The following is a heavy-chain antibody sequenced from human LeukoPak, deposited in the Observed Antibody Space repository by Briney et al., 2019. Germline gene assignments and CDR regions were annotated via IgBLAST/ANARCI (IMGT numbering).Heavy chain of an antibody. CDR1: GFTFSNYW. CDR3: IRDFRSADL. Sequence: GGSLRLSCVASGFTFSNYWMHWVRQPPGKGLVWVSRIYVDGRTTNYADPVKGRFTISRDNAKNTVYLEMNSLSVEDTATYYCIRDFRSADLWGQGTLVTVTS. J-gene: IGHJ5*02. V-gene: IGHV3-74*01. CDR2: IYVDGRTT.